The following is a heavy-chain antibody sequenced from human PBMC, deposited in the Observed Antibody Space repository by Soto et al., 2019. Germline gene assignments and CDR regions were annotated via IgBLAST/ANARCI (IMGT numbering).Heavy chain of an antibody. CDR3: AREAIVAGSTTGMDV. Sequence: AAVEISCKASGCTLTTFFMHWVRQAPGQGREGMGVINPGYPAGRSTTYAQKFQGRVTMTTDTSTSTVYMELSRLRSDDTAVYYCAREAIVAGSTTGMDVWRQVTTVTVS. V-gene: IGHV1-46*01. J-gene: IGHJ6*02. CDR2: INPGYPAGRST. CDR1: GCTLTTFF. D-gene: IGHD2-15*01.